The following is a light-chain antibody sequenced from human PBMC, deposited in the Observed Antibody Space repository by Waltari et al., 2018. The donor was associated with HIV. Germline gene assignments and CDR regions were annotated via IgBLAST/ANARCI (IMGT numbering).Light chain of an antibody. CDR3: QQYYSTPLT. CDR1: QSVLYSSNNKNY. CDR2: WAS. J-gene: IGKJ5*01. V-gene: IGKV4-1*01. Sequence: DIVLTQSPDSLAVSLVVRVTINCKSSQSVLYSSNNKNYLAWYQQKPGQPPKLLIYWASTRESGVPDRFSGSGSGTDFTLTISSLQAEDVAVYYCQQYYSTPLTFGQGTRLEIK.